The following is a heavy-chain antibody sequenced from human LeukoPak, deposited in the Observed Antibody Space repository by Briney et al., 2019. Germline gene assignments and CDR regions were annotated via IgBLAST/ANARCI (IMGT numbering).Heavy chain of an antibody. Sequence: GGSLRLSCAASGFTFSSYAMSWVRQAPGKGLEWVSAISGSGGSTYYADSVKGRFTISRDNPKNTLYLQMNSPRAEDTAVYYCARGERYCSSTSCYSLDYWGQGTLVTVSS. J-gene: IGHJ4*02. CDR2: ISGSGGST. CDR1: GFTFSSYA. CDR3: ARGERYCSSTSCYSLDY. V-gene: IGHV3-23*01. D-gene: IGHD2-2*02.